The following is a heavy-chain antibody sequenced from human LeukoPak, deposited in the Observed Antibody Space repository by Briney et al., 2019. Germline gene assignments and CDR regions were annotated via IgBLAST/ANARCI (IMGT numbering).Heavy chain of an antibody. Sequence: SETLSLTCTVSGGSISSYYWSWIRQPPGKGLEWIGNIYYSGSTNYNPSLKSRVTISVDTSKNQFSLKLSSVTAADTAVYYCARVGYYDISPGEHWGQGTLVTVSS. J-gene: IGHJ1*01. D-gene: IGHD3-22*01. V-gene: IGHV4-59*01. CDR3: ARVGYYDISPGEH. CDR1: GGSISSYY. CDR2: IYYSGST.